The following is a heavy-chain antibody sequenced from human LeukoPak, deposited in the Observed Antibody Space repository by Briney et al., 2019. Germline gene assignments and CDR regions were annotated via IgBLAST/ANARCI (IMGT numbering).Heavy chain of an antibody. CDR1: GYIFTSYS. CDR3: ARTYCSGGSCSRVVDY. CDR2: INPNSGGT. V-gene: IGHV1-2*02. D-gene: IGHD2-15*01. Sequence: ASVKVSCKASGYIFTSYSISWVRQAPGQGLEWMGWINPNSGGTNYAQKFQGRVTMTRDTSISTAYMELSRLRSDDTAVYYCARTYCSGGSCSRVVDYWGQGTLVTVSS. J-gene: IGHJ4*02.